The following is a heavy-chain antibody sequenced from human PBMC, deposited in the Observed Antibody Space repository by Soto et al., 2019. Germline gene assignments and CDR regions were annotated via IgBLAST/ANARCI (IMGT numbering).Heavy chain of an antibody. Sequence: SETLSLTCAVSGGSISSGGYSWSWIRQPPGKGLEWIGYIYHSGSTYYNPSLKSRVTISIDTSKNQFSLKLSSVTAADTATYYCTHRRDSYYYGSGAPSGPFDYWGQGTLVTVSS. CDR2: IYHSGST. J-gene: IGHJ4*02. CDR3: THRRDSYYYGSGAPSGPFDY. CDR1: GGSISSGGYS. V-gene: IGHV4-30-2*01. D-gene: IGHD3-10*01.